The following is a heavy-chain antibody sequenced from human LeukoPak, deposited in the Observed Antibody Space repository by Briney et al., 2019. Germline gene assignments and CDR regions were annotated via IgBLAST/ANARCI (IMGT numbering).Heavy chain of an antibody. CDR3: ARDRFGAPNWFDP. J-gene: IGHJ5*02. V-gene: IGHV4-34*01. CDR1: GGSFSGYY. CDR2: INHSGST. D-gene: IGHD3-10*01. Sequence: SETLSLTCAVYGGSFSGYYWSWIRQPPGKGLEWIGEINHSGSTNYNPSLKSRVTISVDTSKNQFSLKLSSVTAADTAVYYCARDRFGAPNWFDPWGQGTLVTVSS.